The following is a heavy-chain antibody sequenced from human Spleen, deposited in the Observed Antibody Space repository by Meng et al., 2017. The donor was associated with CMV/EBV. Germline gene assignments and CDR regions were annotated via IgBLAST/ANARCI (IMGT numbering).Heavy chain of an antibody. J-gene: IGHJ6*02. CDR3: TRGRAWIQLWLYGMDV. CDR2: IRSKAYGGTT. Sequence: GESLKISCAASGFRFDDHGMSWVRQAPGKGLEWVGFIRSKAYGGTTDYAASVKVRFSISRDDSKSIAYLQMNSLQTEDTAVYYCTRGRAWIQLWLYGMDVWGQGTTVTVSS. CDR1: GFRFDDHG. D-gene: IGHD5-18*01. V-gene: IGHV3-49*04.